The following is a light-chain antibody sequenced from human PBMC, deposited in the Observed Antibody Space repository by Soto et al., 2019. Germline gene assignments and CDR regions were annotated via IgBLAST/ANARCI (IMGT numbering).Light chain of an antibody. CDR2: GAS. CDR3: QKSSSAPFT. V-gene: IGKV1-27*01. J-gene: IGKJ3*01. Sequence: DIQMTQSPSSLSASVGDRVTITCRASQDISNYLAWYQQKPGRVPKLLIYGASTLQSGVPSRFSGSGSGTDFTLTISSLQPEDVATYYCQKSSSAPFTFGPGTKVVVK. CDR1: QDISNY.